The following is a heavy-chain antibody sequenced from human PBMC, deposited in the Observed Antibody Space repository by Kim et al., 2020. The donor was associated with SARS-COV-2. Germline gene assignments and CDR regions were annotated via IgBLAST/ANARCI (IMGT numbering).Heavy chain of an antibody. D-gene: IGHD3-3*01. CDR3: ARDRLFGWVDV. Sequence: SETLSLTCTVSGGSISSYYWSWIRQPPGKGLEWIGYIYYSGSTNYNPSLKSRVTISVDTSKNQFSLKLSSVTAADTAVYYCARDRLFGWVDVWGQGTTVTVSS. J-gene: IGHJ6*02. CDR1: GGSISSYY. CDR2: IYYSGST. V-gene: IGHV4-59*13.